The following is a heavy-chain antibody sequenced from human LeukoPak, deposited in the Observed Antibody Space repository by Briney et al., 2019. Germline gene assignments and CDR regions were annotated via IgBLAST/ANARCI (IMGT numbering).Heavy chain of an antibody. Sequence: SVKVSCKASGDTFSSYAISWVRQAPGQGLEWMGGIIPIFGTANYAQKFQGRVTITADESTSTAYMELSSLRSEDTAVYYCARGNDSSGYYSDYWGQGTLVTVSS. CDR3: ARGNDSSGYYSDY. J-gene: IGHJ4*02. D-gene: IGHD3-22*01. V-gene: IGHV1-69*01. CDR1: GDTFSSYA. CDR2: IIPIFGTA.